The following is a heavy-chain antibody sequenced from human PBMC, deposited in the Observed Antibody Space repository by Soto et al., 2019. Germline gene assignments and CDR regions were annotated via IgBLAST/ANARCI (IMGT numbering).Heavy chain of an antibody. V-gene: IGHV3-23*01. J-gene: IGHJ6*02. CDR3: ARDPDIVVVPAATIALYYYGMDV. D-gene: IGHD2-2*01. CDR2: ISGSGGST. Sequence: GGSLRLSCAASGFTFSSYAMSWVRQAPGKGLEWVSAISGSGGSTYYADSVKGRFTISRDNSKNTLYLQMNSLRAEDTAVYYCARDPDIVVVPAATIALYYYGMDVWGQGTTVTVSS. CDR1: GFTFSSYA.